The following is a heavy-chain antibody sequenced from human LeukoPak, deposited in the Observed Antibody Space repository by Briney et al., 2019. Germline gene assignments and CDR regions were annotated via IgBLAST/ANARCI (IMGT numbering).Heavy chain of an antibody. J-gene: IGHJ6*02. CDR2: ISYDGSNK. D-gene: IGHD6-19*01. V-gene: IGHV3-30*18. CDR3: AKDSCWSDLYYYYGMDV. Sequence: GRSLRLSCAASGFTFSSYGMHWVRQAPGKGLEWVAVISYDGSNKYYADSVKGRFTISRDNSKNTLYLQMNSLRAEDTAVYYCAKDSCWSDLYYYYGMDVWGQGTTVTVSS. CDR1: GFTFSSYG.